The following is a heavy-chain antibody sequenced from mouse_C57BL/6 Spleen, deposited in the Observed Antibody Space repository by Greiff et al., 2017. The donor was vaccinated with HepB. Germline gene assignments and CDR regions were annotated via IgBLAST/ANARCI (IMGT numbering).Heavy chain of an antibody. J-gene: IGHJ1*03. V-gene: IGHV1-82*01. D-gene: IGHD2-12*01. Sequence: QVTLKVSGPELVKPGASVKISCKASGYAFSSSWMNWVKQRPGKGLEWIGRIYPGDGDTNYNGKFKGKATLTADKSSSTAYMQLSSLTSEDSAVYFCAREEVTVSYWYFDVWGTGTTVTVSS. CDR1: GYAFSSSW. CDR3: AREEVTVSYWYFDV. CDR2: IYPGDGDT.